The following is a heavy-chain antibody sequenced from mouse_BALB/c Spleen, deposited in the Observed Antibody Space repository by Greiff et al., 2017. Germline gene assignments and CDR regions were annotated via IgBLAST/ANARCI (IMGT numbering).Heavy chain of an antibody. J-gene: IGHJ3*01. CDR1: GYSITSDYA. Sequence: EVQLQQSGPGLVKPSQSLSLTCTVTGYSITSDYAWNWIRQFPGNKLEWMGYISYSGSTSYNPSLKSRISITRDTSKNQFFLQLNSVTTEDTATYYCARGYYGYIFAYWGQGTLVTVSA. V-gene: IGHV3-2*02. CDR3: ARGYYGYIFAY. D-gene: IGHD1-2*01. CDR2: ISYSGST.